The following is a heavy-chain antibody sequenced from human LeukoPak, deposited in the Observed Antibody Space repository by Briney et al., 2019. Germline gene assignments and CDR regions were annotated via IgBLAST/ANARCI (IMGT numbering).Heavy chain of an antibody. V-gene: IGHV3-30*04. Sequence: GGSLRLSCAASGFTFSSFAMHWVPQAPGKGLEGVAVISYDGSNKYYADSVKGRFTISRDNSKNTLYLQMNSRRDEDTAVYYCARESDDILTGDLVMDYWGQGTLVTVSS. CDR3: ARESDDILTGDLVMDY. D-gene: IGHD3-9*01. CDR2: ISYDGSNK. J-gene: IGHJ4*02. CDR1: GFTFSSFA.